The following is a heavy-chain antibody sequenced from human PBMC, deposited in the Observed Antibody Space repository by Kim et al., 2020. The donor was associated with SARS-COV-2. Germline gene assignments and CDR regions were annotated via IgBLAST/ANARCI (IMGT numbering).Heavy chain of an antibody. CDR1: GYSFSSYW. Sequence: GESLKISCKGSGYSFSSYWIGWVRQMPVKGLQWMGIIYPGDSDTRYSPSFQGQVTISADKSITTAYLQWSSLKASDTAMYYCARHISSGGWNAFDIWGQGTMVTVSS. D-gene: IGHD6-19*01. V-gene: IGHV5-51*01. CDR3: ARHISSGGWNAFDI. CDR2: IYPGDSDT. J-gene: IGHJ3*02.